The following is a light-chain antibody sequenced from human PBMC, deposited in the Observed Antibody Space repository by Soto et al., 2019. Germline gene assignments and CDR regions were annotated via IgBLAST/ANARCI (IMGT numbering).Light chain of an antibody. CDR1: QGISSY. CDR2: DAS. J-gene: IGKJ1*01. V-gene: IGKV1-5*01. Sequence: IRLTQSPSSLSASVGDRVTISCRASQGISSYLAWYQQKPGKAPKLLIYDASSLESGVPSRFSGSGSATEFTLPISSLQPPDFATYYCQQYNSYSPWTFGHGTKVDIK. CDR3: QQYNSYSPWT.